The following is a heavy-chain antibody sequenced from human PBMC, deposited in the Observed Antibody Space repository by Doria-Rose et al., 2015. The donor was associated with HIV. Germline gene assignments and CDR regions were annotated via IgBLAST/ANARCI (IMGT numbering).Heavy chain of an antibody. CDR3: ARIKSSRWYHKYYFDF. Sequence: QTTLKESGPLLVKPTETLTLTCTVSGVSLSSPGVGVSWIRQPPGKALEWLANIFSDDERSYKTSLKSRLSNSRGTSKSQVVLTMTDMDPVDTATYYCARIKSSRWYHKYYFDFWGQGTLVIVSA. CDR2: IFSDDER. J-gene: IGHJ4*02. D-gene: IGHD6-13*01. CDR1: GVSLSSPGVG. V-gene: IGHV2-26*01.